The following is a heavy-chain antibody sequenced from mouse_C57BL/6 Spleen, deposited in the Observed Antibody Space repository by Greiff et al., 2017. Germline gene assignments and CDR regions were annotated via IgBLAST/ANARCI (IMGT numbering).Heavy chain of an antibody. CDR3: ARGEDYYGSLYVDY. V-gene: IGHV1-55*01. Sequence: VQLQQPGAELVKPGASVKMSCKASGYTFTSYWITWVKQRPGQGLEWIGDIYPGSGSTNYNEKFKSKATLTVDTSSSTAYMQLSSLTSEDSAVYYCARGEDYYGSLYVDYWGQGTTLTVSS. J-gene: IGHJ2*01. CDR2: IYPGSGST. CDR1: GYTFTSYW. D-gene: IGHD1-1*01.